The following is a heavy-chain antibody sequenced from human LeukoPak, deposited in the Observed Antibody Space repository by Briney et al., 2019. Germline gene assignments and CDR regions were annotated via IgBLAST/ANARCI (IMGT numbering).Heavy chain of an antibody. CDR3: ARSIVVVTTYYGMDV. Sequence: SETLSLTCAVYGGSFSGYYWSWIRQPPGKGLEWIGEINHSGSTNYNPSLKSRVTISVDTSKNQFSLKLSSVTAADTAVYYCARSIVVVTTYYGMDVWGQGTTVTVSS. J-gene: IGHJ6*02. V-gene: IGHV4-34*01. CDR1: GGSFSGYY. D-gene: IGHD3-22*01. CDR2: INHSGST.